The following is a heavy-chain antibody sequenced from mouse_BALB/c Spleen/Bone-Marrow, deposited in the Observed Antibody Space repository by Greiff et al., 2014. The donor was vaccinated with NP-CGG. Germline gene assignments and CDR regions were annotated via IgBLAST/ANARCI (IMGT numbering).Heavy chain of an antibody. CDR2: IWAGGST. CDR1: GFSLTSYG. D-gene: IGHD1-1*01. V-gene: IGHV2-9*02. J-gene: IGHJ4*01. CDR3: ARGSYYEGVMDY. Sequence: VQLQQSGPGLVAPSQSLSITCTVSGFSLTSYGVHWVRQPPGKVLEWLGVIWAGGSTNYNSALLSRLSISKDNSKSQVFLKMNSLQTDDTAMYYCARGSYYEGVMDYWGQGTSVTVSS.